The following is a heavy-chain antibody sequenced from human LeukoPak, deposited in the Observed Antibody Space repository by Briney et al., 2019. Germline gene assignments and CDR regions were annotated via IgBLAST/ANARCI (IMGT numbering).Heavy chain of an antibody. V-gene: IGHV4-59*12. CDR3: ARIAAAGFYYFDY. CDR2: IYYSGST. Sequence: PSETLSLTCTVSGGSISNYYWSWIRQPPGKGLEWIGFIYYSGSTNYNPSLKSRVTISVDTSKNQFSLKLSSVTAADTAVYYCARIAAAGFYYFDYWGQGTLVTVS. CDR1: GGSISNYY. J-gene: IGHJ4*02. D-gene: IGHD6-13*01.